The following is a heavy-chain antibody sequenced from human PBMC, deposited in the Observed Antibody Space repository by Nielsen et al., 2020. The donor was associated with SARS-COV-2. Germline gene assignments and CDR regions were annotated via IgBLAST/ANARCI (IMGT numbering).Heavy chain of an antibody. CDR2: IDPSDSYT. CDR1: GYSFTSYW. D-gene: IGHD2-2*01. J-gene: IGHJ5*02. CDR3: ARQGYCSSTSCYRRGVDWFDP. V-gene: IGHV5-10-1*01. Sequence: GGSLRLSCKGSGYSFTSYWISWVRQMPGKGLEWMGRIDPSDSYTNYSPSFQGHVTISADKSISTAYLQWSSLKASDTAMYYCARQGYCSSTSCYRRGVDWFDPWGQGTLVTSPQ.